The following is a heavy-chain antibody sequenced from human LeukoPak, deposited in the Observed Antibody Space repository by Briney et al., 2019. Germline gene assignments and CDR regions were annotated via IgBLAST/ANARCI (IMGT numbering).Heavy chain of an antibody. CDR2: INHSGST. V-gene: IGHV4-34*01. Sequence: TSETLSLTCAVYGGSFSGYYWSWIRQPPGKGLEWIGEINHSGSTSYNPSLKSRVTISVDTSKNQFSLKLSSVTAADTAVYYCVREGGVPRFYYYDSSGYYYDYWGQGTLVTVSS. CDR1: GGSFSGYY. D-gene: IGHD3-22*01. J-gene: IGHJ4*02. CDR3: VREGGVPRFYYYDSSGYYYDY.